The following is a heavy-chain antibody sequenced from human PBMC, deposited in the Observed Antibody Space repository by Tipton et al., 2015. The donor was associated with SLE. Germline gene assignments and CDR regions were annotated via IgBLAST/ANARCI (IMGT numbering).Heavy chain of an antibody. D-gene: IGHD3-16*01. CDR1: KYTFSGYR. CDR3: ARGQWGGFDY. J-gene: IGHJ4*02. Sequence: QSGPEVKKPGASVKVSCKTFKYTFSGYRIHWVRQAPGQGLEWMAWINPHSGDTNYAQKFRGRVTLTRDTSISTVYMELTSLRSDDTALFYCARGQWGGFDYWGQGTLVTVSS. CDR2: INPHSGDT. V-gene: IGHV1-2*02.